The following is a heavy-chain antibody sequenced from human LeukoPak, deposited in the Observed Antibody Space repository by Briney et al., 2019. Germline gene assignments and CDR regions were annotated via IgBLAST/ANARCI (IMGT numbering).Heavy chain of an antibody. D-gene: IGHD5-24*01. V-gene: IGHV6-1*01. CDR3: ARANYRAFDI. J-gene: IGHJ3*02. CDR2: TYYRSKWYS. Sequence: SQTLSLTCAISGDSVSADSAAWNWIRQSPSGGLEWLGRTYYRSKWYSDYALSVKSRITINPDTSKNQFSLQLNSVTPEDTAVYYCARANYRAFDIWGQGTMVTVSS. CDR1: GDSVSADSAA.